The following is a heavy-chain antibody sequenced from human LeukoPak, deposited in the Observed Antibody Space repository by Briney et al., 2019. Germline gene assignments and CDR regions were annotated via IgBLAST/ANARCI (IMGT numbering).Heavy chain of an antibody. CDR3: TTDLAYYYDSSGYQASY. Sequence: GGSLRLSCAASGFTFSNAWMSWVRQAPGKGLEWVGRIKSKTDGGTTDYAAPVKGRFTISRGDSKNTLYLQMNSLKTEDTAVYYCTTDLAYYYDSSGYQASYWGQGTLVTVSS. CDR2: IKSKTDGGTT. CDR1: GFTFSNAW. J-gene: IGHJ4*02. V-gene: IGHV3-15*01. D-gene: IGHD3-22*01.